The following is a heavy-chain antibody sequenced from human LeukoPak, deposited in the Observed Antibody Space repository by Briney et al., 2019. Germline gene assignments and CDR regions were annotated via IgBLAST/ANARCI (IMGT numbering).Heavy chain of an antibody. D-gene: IGHD1-26*01. J-gene: IGHJ4*02. CDR1: GFTVSSNY. Sequence: GGSLRLSCAASGFTVSSNYMSWVRQAPGRGLEWVSVIYSGGSTYYADSVKGRFTISRDNSKNTLYLQMNSLRAEDTAVYYCARDEVGATFDYWGQGTLATVSS. CDR3: ARDEVGATFDY. CDR2: IYSGGST. V-gene: IGHV3-66*02.